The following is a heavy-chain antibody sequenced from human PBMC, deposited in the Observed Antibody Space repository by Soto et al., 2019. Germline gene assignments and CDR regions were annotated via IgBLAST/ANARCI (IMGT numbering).Heavy chain of an antibody. V-gene: IGHV4-4*02. Sequence: SETLSLTCAVSGGCITNNNWWSWVRQPPGEGLEWIGEMHHIGSTNYNPSLKSRVTMSVDTSKNQFFLKLNSVTAADTAVYYCTKNSAYALDYWGQGTLVTVSS. D-gene: IGHD5-12*01. CDR1: GGCITNNNW. CDR3: TKNSAYALDY. J-gene: IGHJ4*02. CDR2: MHHIGST.